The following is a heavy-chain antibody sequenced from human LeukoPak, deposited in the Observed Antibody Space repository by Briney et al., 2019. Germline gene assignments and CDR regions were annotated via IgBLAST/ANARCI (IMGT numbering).Heavy chain of an antibody. CDR1: GGSISSGGYY. Sequence: SETLSLTCTVSGGSISSGGYYRSWIRQHPGKGLEWIGYIYYSGSTDYNPSLKSRFTMSVDTSKNQSSLKLSSVTAADTAVYHCASADYDMAFDIWGQGTMVTVSS. V-gene: IGHV4-31*03. D-gene: IGHD3-9*01. J-gene: IGHJ3*02. CDR2: IYYSGST. CDR3: ASADYDMAFDI.